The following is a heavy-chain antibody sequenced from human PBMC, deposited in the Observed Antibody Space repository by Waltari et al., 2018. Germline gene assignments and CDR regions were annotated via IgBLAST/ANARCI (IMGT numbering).Heavy chain of an antibody. J-gene: IGHJ4*02. CDR3: ARDQADFWSARGAFDY. CDR1: GFTFGSYA. D-gene: IGHD3-3*01. V-gene: IGHV3-30*01. Sequence: VLLVQSGGGVVQPGRSLRLSCVGSGFTFGSYAFHWVRQSSGSGLGWVELTSFDGSYTFYAPSVEGRFTISRDSSKNTVFLQMTSLRPDDTAIYFCARDQADFWSARGAFDYWGQGSLVTVSS. CDR2: TSFDGSYT.